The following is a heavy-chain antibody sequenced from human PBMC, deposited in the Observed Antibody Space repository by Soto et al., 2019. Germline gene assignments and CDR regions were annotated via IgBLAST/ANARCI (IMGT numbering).Heavy chain of an antibody. CDR2: IITIFGTA. D-gene: IGHD3-3*01. CDR1: GGTFSSYA. J-gene: IGHJ5*02. V-gene: IGHV1-69*01. CDR3: AREGRLLEWLYWFDP. Sequence: QVQLVQSGAEVKKPGSSVKVSCKASGGTFSSYAISWVRQAPGQGLEWMGGIITIFGTANYAQKFQGRVTITADESTSTAYMELSSVRSEDTAVYYCAREGRLLEWLYWFDPWGQGTLVTVSS.